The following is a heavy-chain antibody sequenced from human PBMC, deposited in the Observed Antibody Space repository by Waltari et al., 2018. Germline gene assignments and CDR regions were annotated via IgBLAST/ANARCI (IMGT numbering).Heavy chain of an antibody. CDR2: IYSGGST. CDR3: ARHYIADRQEIGEDFQH. CDR1: GFTVGSNY. D-gene: IGHD6-6*01. V-gene: IGHV3-53*01. Sequence: EVPLVESGGGLIYPGGSLRLFCAASGFTVGSNYMSWVRQAPGKGLEWVSVIYSGGSTYYADSVKGRVTISVDKSKNTLYLQMSSLRAEDTAVYYCARHYIADRQEIGEDFQHWGQGTLVTVSS. J-gene: IGHJ1*01.